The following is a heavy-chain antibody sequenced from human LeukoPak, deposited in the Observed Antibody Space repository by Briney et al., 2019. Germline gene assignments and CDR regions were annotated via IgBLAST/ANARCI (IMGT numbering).Heavy chain of an antibody. J-gene: IGHJ4*02. CDR3: ARTAYCGGDCYLFDY. D-gene: IGHD2-21*02. CDR1: SDSIYSSNYY. CDR2: IYYSGST. V-gene: IGHV4-39*01. Sequence: SETLSLTCTVSSDSIYSSNYYWGWIRQPPGKGLEWIGSIYYSGSTYYNSSLKSRVTISVDTSKNQFSLKLSSLTAADTAVYYCARTAYCGGDCYLFDYWGQGTLVTVFS.